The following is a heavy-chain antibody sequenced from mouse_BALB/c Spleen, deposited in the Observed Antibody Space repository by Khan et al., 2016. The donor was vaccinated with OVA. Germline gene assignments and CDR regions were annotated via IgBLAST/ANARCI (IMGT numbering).Heavy chain of an antibody. CDR2: ISDGGSYT. CDR1: GFTFSDYY. Sequence: EVELVESGGGLVKPGGSLKLSCAASGFTFSDYYMYWVRQTPEKRLEWVATISDGGSYTYYPDSVKGRFTISRDDAKNNLYLQMSSLKSEDTAMYYCARGYYGDPFAYWGQGTLVTLSA. CDR3: ARGYYGDPFAY. J-gene: IGHJ3*01. D-gene: IGHD2-13*01. V-gene: IGHV5-4*02.